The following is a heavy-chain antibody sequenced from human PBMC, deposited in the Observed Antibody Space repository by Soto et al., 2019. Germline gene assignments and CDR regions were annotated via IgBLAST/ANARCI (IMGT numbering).Heavy chain of an antibody. J-gene: IGHJ4*02. Sequence: GESLKISWKGSGYSFTSYWISWVRQMPRKGLEWMGRRDPSDSYTNYSPSFQGHVTISADKSISTAYLQWSSRKAANTVMYYFARRHSSWHYHPSHYRCPGTLVTVSS. D-gene: IGHD6-13*01. CDR3: ARRHSSWHYHPSHY. V-gene: IGHV5-10-1*01. CDR2: RDPSDSYT. CDR1: GYSFTSYW.